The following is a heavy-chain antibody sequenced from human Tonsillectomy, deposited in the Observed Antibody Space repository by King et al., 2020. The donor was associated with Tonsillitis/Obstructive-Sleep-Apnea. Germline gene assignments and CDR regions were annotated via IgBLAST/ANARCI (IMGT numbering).Heavy chain of an antibody. CDR1: GFTFSNFW. V-gene: IGHV3-7*04. CDR2: IEQDGSEK. Sequence: VQLVESGGGLVQPGGSLRLSCAVSGFTFSNFWMNWVRQAPGKGLEWVANIEQDGSEKYYVDSVKGRFTISRDNAKKSLYLQMNSLRTEDTAVYYCARGLRPLNAFDIWGQGTMVTVSS. CDR3: ARGLRPLNAFDI. J-gene: IGHJ3*02.